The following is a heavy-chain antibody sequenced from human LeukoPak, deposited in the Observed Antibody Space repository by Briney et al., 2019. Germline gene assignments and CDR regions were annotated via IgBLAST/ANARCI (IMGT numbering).Heavy chain of an antibody. V-gene: IGHV3-23*01. J-gene: IGHJ4*02. CDR3: ANSRHDSSGYYDRSNY. D-gene: IGHD3-22*01. CDR1: GFTFSSYA. CDR2: ISGSGGST. Sequence: PGGSLRLSCAASGFTFSSYAMSWVRQAPGKGLEWVSAISGSGGSTYYADSVKGRFTISRDNSKNTLYLQMNSLRAEDTAVYYCANSRHDSSGYYDRSNYWGQGTLVTVSS.